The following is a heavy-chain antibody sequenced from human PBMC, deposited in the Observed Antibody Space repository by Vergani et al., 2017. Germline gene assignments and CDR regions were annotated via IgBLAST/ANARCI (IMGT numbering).Heavy chain of an antibody. D-gene: IGHD4-17*01. CDR2: INSDGSST. J-gene: IGHJ4*02. V-gene: IGHV3-74*02. CDR1: GFTFSSYW. Sequence: EVQLLESGGGLVQPGGSLRLSCAASGFTFSSYWMHWVRQAPGKGLVWVSRINSDGSSTSYADSVKGRFTISRDNAKNTLYLQMNSLRAEDTAVYYCATDYGDYVGKVYWGQGTLVTVSS. CDR3: ATDYGDYVGKVY.